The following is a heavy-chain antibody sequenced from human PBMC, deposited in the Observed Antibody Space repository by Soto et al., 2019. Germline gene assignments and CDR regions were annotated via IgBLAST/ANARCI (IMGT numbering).Heavy chain of an antibody. CDR1: GGSISSGGFY. CDR3: ARVLFYYDSSGYPTYSSDY. Sequence: SETLSLTCTVSGGSISSGGFYWSWIRQHPGKGLEWIGYIYYSGSTYYNPSLKSRVTISLDTSKNQFSLKLSSVTAADTAVYYCARVLFYYDSSGYPTYSSDYWGQGPLVTVSS. J-gene: IGHJ4*02. D-gene: IGHD3-22*01. V-gene: IGHV4-31*03. CDR2: IYYSGST.